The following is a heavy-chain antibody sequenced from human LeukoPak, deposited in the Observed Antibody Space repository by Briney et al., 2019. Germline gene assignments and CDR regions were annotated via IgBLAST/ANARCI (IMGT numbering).Heavy chain of an antibody. J-gene: IGHJ2*01. V-gene: IGHV1-2*02. CDR2: INPNSGGT. CDR3: ARDFSGFWYFDL. D-gene: IGHD3-10*01. CDR1: GYTFTGYY. Sequence: ASLKVSCKASGYTFTGYYMHWVRQAPGQGLEWMGWINPNSGGTNYAQKFQGRVTMTRDTSISTAYMELSRLRSDDTAVYYCARDFSGFWYFDLWGRGTLVTVSS.